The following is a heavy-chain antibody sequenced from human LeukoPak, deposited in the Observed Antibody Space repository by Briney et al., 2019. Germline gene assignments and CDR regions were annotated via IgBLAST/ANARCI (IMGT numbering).Heavy chain of an antibody. CDR1: GLTFSSYS. J-gene: IGHJ6*03. D-gene: IGHD4-17*01. Sequence: PGGSLRLSCAASGLTFSSYSMNWVRQAPGKGLEWVSYISSSSSTIYYADSVKGRFTISRDNAKNPLYLQMNSLRAEDTAVYYCARDQNTVTLYYYYMDVWGKGTTVTVSS. CDR2: ISSSSSTI. V-gene: IGHV3-48*01. CDR3: ARDQNTVTLYYYYMDV.